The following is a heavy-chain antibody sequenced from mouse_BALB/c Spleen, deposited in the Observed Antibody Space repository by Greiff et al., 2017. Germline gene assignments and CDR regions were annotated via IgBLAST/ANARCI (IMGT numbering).Heavy chain of an antibody. CDR3: SYYGKYYYAMDY. D-gene: IGHD2-10*01. V-gene: IGHV1-15*01. CDR1: GYTFTDYE. Sequence: VQLQQSGAELVRPGASVTLSCKASGYTFTDYEMHWVKQTPVHGLEWIGAIDPETGGTAYNQKFKGKATLTADKSSSTAYMELRSLTSEDSAVYYCSYYGKYYYAMDYWGQGTSVTVSS. CDR2: IDPETGGT. J-gene: IGHJ4*01.